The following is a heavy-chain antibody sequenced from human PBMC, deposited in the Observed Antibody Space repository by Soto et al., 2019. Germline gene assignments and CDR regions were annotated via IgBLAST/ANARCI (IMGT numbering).Heavy chain of an antibody. CDR2: IFYTGVT. CDR1: GGSVSNARSY. D-gene: IGHD3-22*01. Sequence: QVQLQESGPGLVKPSEPLSLTCSVSGGSVSNARSYWTWIRQAPGIGLEYIGYIFYTGVTNYNPSLSSRVIICLDASKNHFSLQLNSMTAADTAVYYCVRVLDSSWYDDLWGRGTLVTVSS. J-gene: IGHJ2*01. CDR3: VRVLDSSWYDDL. V-gene: IGHV4-61*03.